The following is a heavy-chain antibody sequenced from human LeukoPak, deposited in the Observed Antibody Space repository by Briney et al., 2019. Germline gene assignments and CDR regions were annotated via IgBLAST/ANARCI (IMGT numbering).Heavy chain of an antibody. CDR3: AKDHSGSYRGDAFDI. CDR1: GFTFDDYA. V-gene: IGHV3-9*03. D-gene: IGHD1-26*01. J-gene: IGHJ3*02. Sequence: GGSLRLSCAASGFTFDDYAMHWVRQAPGKGLEWVSGISWNSGSIGYADSVKGRFTISRDNAKNSLYLQMNSLRAEDMALYYCAKDHSGSYRGDAFDIWGQGTMVTVSS. CDR2: ISWNSGSI.